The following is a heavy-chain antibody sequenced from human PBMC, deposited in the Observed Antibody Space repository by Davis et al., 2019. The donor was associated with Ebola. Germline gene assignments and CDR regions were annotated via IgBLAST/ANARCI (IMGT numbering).Heavy chain of an antibody. CDR2: FDPKYGEP. V-gene: IGHV1-24*01. Sequence: AASVKVSCKVSGYTLTELSVHWVRQAPGKGLEWMGCFDPKYGEPIYAEKFQGRLTLTEDTSTDTAYMELSSLRSEDTAVYYCARYKLGGIVVVPAAMRGWLIAARPWDYWGQGTLVTVSS. CDR3: ARYKLGGIVVVPAAMRGWLIAARPWDY. D-gene: IGHD2-2*01. J-gene: IGHJ4*02. CDR1: GYTLTELS.